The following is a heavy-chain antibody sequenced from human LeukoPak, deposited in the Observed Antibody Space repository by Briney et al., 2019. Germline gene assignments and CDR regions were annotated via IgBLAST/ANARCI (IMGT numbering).Heavy chain of an antibody. CDR3: ARALEVLRYFDWLFPFDY. V-gene: IGHV3-7*01. J-gene: IGHJ4*02. CDR2: IKQDGSEK. Sequence: GGSLRLSCAASGFTFSSYWMSWVRQAPGKGLEWVANIKQDGSEKYYVDSVKGRFTTSRDNAKNSLYLQMNSLRAEDTAVYYCARALEVLRYFDWLFPFDYWGQGTLVTVSS. CDR1: GFTFSSYW. D-gene: IGHD3-9*01.